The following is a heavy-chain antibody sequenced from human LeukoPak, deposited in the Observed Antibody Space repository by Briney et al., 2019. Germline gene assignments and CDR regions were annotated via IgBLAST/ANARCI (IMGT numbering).Heavy chain of an antibody. J-gene: IGHJ4*02. CDR1: GGSIRSYY. D-gene: IGHD5-18*01. CDR3: ARQQIYVGTGMVDYFDY. Sequence: PSETLSLTCAVSGGSIRSYYWSWIRQPPGKGLEWIGYMYYTGTANYNPSLKSRVTITVDTSKNQFSLNLRSVTAADTAIYYCARQQIYVGTGMVDYFDYWGQGILATVSS. CDR2: MYYTGTA. V-gene: IGHV4-59*01.